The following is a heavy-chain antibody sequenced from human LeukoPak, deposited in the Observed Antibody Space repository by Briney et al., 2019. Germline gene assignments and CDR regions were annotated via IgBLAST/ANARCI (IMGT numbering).Heavy chain of an antibody. Sequence: GGSLRPSCAASGFSFSSFSMNWVRQAPGKGLEWVSYISGGSSFTYYVGSVKGRFTISRDNAKNSLYLQMNSLRAEDTAVYYCARDLGYSSGPNYWGQGTRVTVSS. CDR2: ISGGSSFT. CDR3: ARDLGYSSGPNY. V-gene: IGHV3-21*01. CDR1: GFSFSSFS. J-gene: IGHJ4*02. D-gene: IGHD6-19*01.